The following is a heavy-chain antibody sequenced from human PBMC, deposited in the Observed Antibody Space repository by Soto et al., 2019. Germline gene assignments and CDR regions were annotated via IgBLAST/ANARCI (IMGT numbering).Heavy chain of an antibody. V-gene: IGHV3-7*05. D-gene: IGHD6-25*01. CDR3: ARDVSPGSSGYYFDAFEI. CDR1: GFAFGDYW. J-gene: IGHJ3*02. Sequence: EVQLVESGGGLVQPGGSLRLSCAASGFAFGDYWMTWVRQAPGKGLEWVANIKKDGSKKSYLDSVRGRFTISRDNTENSLFLQMNSLRAEDTALYYCARDVSPGSSGYYFDAFEIWGQGTTVTVSS. CDR2: IKKDGSKK.